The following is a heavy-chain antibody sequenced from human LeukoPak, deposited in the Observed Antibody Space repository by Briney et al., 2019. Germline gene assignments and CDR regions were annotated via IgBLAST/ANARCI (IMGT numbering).Heavy chain of an antibody. J-gene: IGHJ4*02. CDR3: ARDNYSGSRYFDH. D-gene: IGHD1-26*01. Sequence: GGSLRLSCAASGFIFSSYEMSWVRQAPGKGLEWVSYISSSGRTMYYADSVKGRFTVSKDNAKNSLYLQMNSLRAEDTAIYYCARDNYSGSRYFDHWGQGTLVTVSS. V-gene: IGHV3-48*03. CDR1: GFIFSSYE. CDR2: ISSSGRTM.